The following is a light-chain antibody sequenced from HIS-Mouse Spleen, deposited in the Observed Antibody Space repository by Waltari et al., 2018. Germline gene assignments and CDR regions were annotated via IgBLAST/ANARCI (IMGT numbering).Light chain of an antibody. Sequence: SSELTQDPAVSVALVQTVRITCQGDSLRSYYASWYQQKPRQAPVLVIYGKNNRPSGIPDRFSGSSSGNTASLTITGAQAEDEADYYCNSRDSSGNHVVFGGGTKLTVL. CDR2: GKN. J-gene: IGLJ2*01. V-gene: IGLV3-19*01. CDR1: SLRSYY. CDR3: NSRDSSGNHVV.